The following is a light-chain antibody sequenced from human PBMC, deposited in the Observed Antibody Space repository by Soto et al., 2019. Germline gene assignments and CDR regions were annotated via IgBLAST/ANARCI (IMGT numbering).Light chain of an antibody. CDR1: QNINNW. CDR3: QHMRK. J-gene: IGKJ1*01. V-gene: IGKV1-5*01. CDR2: DAS. Sequence: DIQMTQSPSTLSASIGDRVTITCRASQNINNWIAWYQQKPGKAPKFLIYDASTLESGVPSRLSGSGCGTEFSLTISSLQPDDFGSDYCQHMRKFGQGTKVEMK.